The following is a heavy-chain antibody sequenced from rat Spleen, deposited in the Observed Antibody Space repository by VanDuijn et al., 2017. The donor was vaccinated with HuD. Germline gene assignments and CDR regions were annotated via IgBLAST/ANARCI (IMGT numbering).Heavy chain of an antibody. Sequence: EVQLVESGGGLVQPGRSLKLSCAASGFTFSNYYMAWVRQAPTKGLEWVASISYEGSSTYYGDSVKGRFTISRDNAKSTLYLQMNSLRSEDTATYYCARQGGGLLVRGVFDYWGQGVMVTVSS. D-gene: IGHD1-11*01. J-gene: IGHJ2*01. CDR3: ARQGGGLLVRGVFDY. CDR2: ISYEGSST. CDR1: GFTFSNYY. V-gene: IGHV5-22*01.